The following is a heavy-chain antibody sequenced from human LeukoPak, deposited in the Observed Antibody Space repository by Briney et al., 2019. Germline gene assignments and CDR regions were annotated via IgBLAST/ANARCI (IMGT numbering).Heavy chain of an antibody. D-gene: IGHD3-10*01. CDR1: GYTFTSYG. J-gene: IGHJ3*02. V-gene: IGHV1-18*01. CDR2: ISAYNGNT. Sequence: ASVKVSCKASGYTFTSYGIRWVRQAPGQGLEWMGWISAYNGNTNYAQKLQGRVTMTTDTSTSTAYMELRSLRSDDTAVYYCAGMSFGELSGIWGQGTMVTVSS. CDR3: AGMSFGELSGI.